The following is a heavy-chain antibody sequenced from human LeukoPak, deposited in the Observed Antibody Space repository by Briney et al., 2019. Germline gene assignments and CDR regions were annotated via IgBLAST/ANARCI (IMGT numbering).Heavy chain of an antibody. V-gene: IGHV3-23*01. D-gene: IGHD2-15*01. Sequence: GGSLRLSCAASGFTFSDYYMSWVRQIPGKGLEWVSAISGSDDGTYYADSVKGRFTISRDNSRNTLYLQMNTLRAEDTAVYFCAKSPVSSCRGSFCYPFDYWGQGNLVTVSS. J-gene: IGHJ4*02. CDR3: AKSPVSSCRGSFCYPFDY. CDR2: ISGSDDGT. CDR1: GFTFSDYY.